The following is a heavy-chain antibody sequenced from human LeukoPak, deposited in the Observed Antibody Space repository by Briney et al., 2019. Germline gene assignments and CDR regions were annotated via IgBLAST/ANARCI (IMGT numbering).Heavy chain of an antibody. V-gene: IGHV4-59*01. Sequence: TSETLSLTCTVSGGSISSYYWSWIWQPPGKGLEWIGYIYYSGSTNYNPSLKSRVTISVDTSKNQFSLKLSSVTAADTAVYYCARVKDCSSTSCYGPTMDVWGQGTTVTVSS. J-gene: IGHJ6*02. CDR1: GGSISSYY. D-gene: IGHD2-2*01. CDR2: IYYSGST. CDR3: ARVKDCSSTSCYGPTMDV.